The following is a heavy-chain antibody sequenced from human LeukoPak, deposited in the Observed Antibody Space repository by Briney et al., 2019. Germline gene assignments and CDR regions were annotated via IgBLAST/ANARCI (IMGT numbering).Heavy chain of an antibody. CDR1: GGSISSSSYY. D-gene: IGHD2-21*02. V-gene: IGHV4-39*01. Sequence: SETLSLTCTVSGGSISSSSYYWGWIRQPPGKGLEWIGSIYYSGSTYYNPSLKSRVPISVDTSKNQFSLKLSSVPAADTAVYYCARPSYCARDCYTDYWGQGTLVTASS. CDR2: IYYSGST. CDR3: ARPSYCARDCYTDY. J-gene: IGHJ4*02.